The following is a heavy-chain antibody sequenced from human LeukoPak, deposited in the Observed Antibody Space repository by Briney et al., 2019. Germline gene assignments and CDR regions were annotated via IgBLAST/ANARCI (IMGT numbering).Heavy chain of an antibody. CDR1: GFTFSDYY. J-gene: IGHJ6*02. V-gene: IGHV3-11*01. D-gene: IGHD3-16*01. CDR3: ARDAPGLKHYYYGMDV. CDR2: ISSSGSTI. Sequence: PGGSLRLSCAASGFTFSDYYMSWIRQAPGKGLEWVSYISSSGSTIYYADSVKGRFTISRDNAKNSLYLQMNSLRAEDTAVYYCARDAPGLKHYYYGMDVWGQGTTVTVSS.